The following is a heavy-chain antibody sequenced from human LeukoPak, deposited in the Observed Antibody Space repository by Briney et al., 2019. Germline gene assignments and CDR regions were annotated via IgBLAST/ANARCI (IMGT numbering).Heavy chain of an antibody. J-gene: IGHJ4*02. CDR3: ARDALYSSSSAGSRYFDY. CDR2: ISAYNGNT. D-gene: IGHD6-13*01. CDR1: GYTFTSYG. Sequence: ASVKVSCKASGYTFTSYGISWVRQAPGQGLEWMGWISAYNGNTNYAQKLQGRVTMTTDTSTSTAYMELRSLRSDDTAVYYCARDALYSSSSAGSRYFDYWGQGTLVTVSS. V-gene: IGHV1-18*01.